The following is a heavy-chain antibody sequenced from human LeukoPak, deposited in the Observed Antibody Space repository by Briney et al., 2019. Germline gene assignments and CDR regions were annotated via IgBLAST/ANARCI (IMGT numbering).Heavy chain of an antibody. Sequence: GGSLRLSCAASAFTFSSYSMNWVRQAPGKGLEWVSYISSSGSTIYYADSVKGRFTISRDNAKNSLYLQMNSLRAEDTAVYYCAELGITMIGGVWGKGTTVTISS. CDR3: AELGITMIGGV. V-gene: IGHV3-48*04. D-gene: IGHD3-10*02. J-gene: IGHJ6*04. CDR1: AFTFSSYS. CDR2: ISSSGSTI.